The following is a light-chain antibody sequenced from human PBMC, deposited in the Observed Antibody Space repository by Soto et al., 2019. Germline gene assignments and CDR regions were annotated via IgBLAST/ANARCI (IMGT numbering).Light chain of an antibody. CDR2: ATS. V-gene: IGKV3-15*01. J-gene: IGKJ4*01. CDR1: QSLSSN. Sequence: EAVLTQSPATLYVSPGETATLSCRASQSLSSNVAWYQQRPRQAPRLLIYATSSRASDVPARFSGTGSGTEFTLTIASLQSEDFAIYYCQQYNHWPRMLSFGGGTKVDIK. CDR3: QQYNHWPRMLS.